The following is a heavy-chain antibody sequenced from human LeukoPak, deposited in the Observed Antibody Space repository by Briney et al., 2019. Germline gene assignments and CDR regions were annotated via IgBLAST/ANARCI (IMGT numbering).Heavy chain of an antibody. D-gene: IGHD3-10*01. V-gene: IGHV4-59*01. CDR3: ARDSRDYGSGSYWDV. CDR2: ITGSIYFSGST. CDR1: GGSINNYY. J-gene: IGHJ6*02. Sequence: PSETLSLTCTVSGGSINNYYWNWIRQPPGKGLEWIGYITGSIYFSGSTKYDPSLESRVTMSVDTSRNQFSLTLSSVTAADTAVYYCARDSRDYGSGSYWDVWGQGTTVTVSS.